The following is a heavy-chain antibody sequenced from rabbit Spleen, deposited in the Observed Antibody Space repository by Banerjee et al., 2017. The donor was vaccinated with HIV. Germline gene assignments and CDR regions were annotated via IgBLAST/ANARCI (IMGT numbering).Heavy chain of an antibody. Sequence: QQLVESGGGLVKPGASLTLTCKASGFDFSRGYDMCWVRQAPGKGLEWIGCIYTGNVKTYYASWAKGRFTFSKTSSTTVTLQMASLTVADTATYFCARAGEGGDGYLNLWGPGTLVTVS. CDR1: GFDFSRGYD. CDR3: ARAGEGGDGYLNL. CDR2: IYTGNVKT. D-gene: IGHD5-1*01. V-gene: IGHV1S40*01. J-gene: IGHJ4*01.